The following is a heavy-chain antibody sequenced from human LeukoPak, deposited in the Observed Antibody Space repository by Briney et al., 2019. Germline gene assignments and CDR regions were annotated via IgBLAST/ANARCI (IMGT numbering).Heavy chain of an antibody. CDR3: ARYVDIVATHLYYYYYYMDV. CDR1: GYTFTSYG. J-gene: IGHJ6*03. V-gene: IGHV1-18*01. CDR2: ISAYNGNT. D-gene: IGHD5-12*01. Sequence: ASVKVSCKASGYTFTSYGISWVRQAPGQGLEWMGWISAYNGNTNYAQKLQGRVTMTTDTSTSTAYMELRSLRSDDTAVYYCARYVDIVATHLYYYYYYMDVWGKGTTVTISS.